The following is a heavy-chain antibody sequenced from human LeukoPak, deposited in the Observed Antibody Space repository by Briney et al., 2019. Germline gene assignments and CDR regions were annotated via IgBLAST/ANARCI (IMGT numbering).Heavy chain of an antibody. CDR1: GYTFTSYY. D-gene: IGHD3-10*01. Sequence: GASVKVSCKASGYTFTSYYMHWVRQAPGQGLEWMGIINPSGGSTSYAQKFQGRVTMTRDTSTSTVYMELSSLRSEDTAVYYCARAGGNYYGSGSYHWFDPWGQGTLVTVSS. CDR2: INPSGGST. CDR3: ARAGGNYYGSGSYHWFDP. J-gene: IGHJ5*02. V-gene: IGHV1-46*01.